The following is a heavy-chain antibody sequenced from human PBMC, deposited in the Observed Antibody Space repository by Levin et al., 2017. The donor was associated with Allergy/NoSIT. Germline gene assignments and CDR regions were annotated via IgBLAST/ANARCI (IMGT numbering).Heavy chain of an antibody. Sequence: KHGESLKISCQASGYTFSNYNINWVRQAPGQGLEWMGRISPYNGNTNYAEKFQGRVTMTTDTSTNTAYLELRSLRSDDSAVYFCARGATVGDSWGQGTLVTVSS. CDR2: ISPYNGNT. CDR1: GYTFSNYN. V-gene: IGHV1-18*01. J-gene: IGHJ4*02. CDR3: ARGATVGDS. D-gene: IGHD4-23*01.